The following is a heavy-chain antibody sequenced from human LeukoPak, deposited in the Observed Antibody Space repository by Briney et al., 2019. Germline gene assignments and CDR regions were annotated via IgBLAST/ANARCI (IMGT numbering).Heavy chain of an antibody. V-gene: IGHV1-18*01. CDR3: GRGYCSTTSRYVFLTEC. D-gene: IGHD2-2*01. J-gene: IGHJ4*02. Sequence: ASVKDSCMPPLYTFSGSSIRSGSQAPGQGLEWMGWISAYNGNTNYAQKLQGRVTMTTDTSTSTAYMELRSLRSDDTAVYYCGRGYCSTTSRYVFLTECWGQGTLVTVSS. CDR2: ISAYNGNT. CDR1: LYTFSGSS.